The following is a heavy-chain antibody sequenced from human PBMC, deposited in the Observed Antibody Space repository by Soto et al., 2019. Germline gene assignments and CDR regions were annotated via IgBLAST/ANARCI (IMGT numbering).Heavy chain of an antibody. J-gene: IGHJ6*02. CDR1: GYSFSTYW. CDR3: ALYCLSGSDWDCLDF. V-gene: IGHV5-51*01. CDR2: IYPGDFQT. D-gene: IGHD3-16*01. Sequence: PGESLKISCKGSGYSFSTYWIGWVRQMPGQGLESMGIIYPGDFQTYIRPSLQGQVTISVDKSINTVYLQWTSLKTSDTAMYYCALYCLSGSDWDCLDFWGQGTPVTVSS.